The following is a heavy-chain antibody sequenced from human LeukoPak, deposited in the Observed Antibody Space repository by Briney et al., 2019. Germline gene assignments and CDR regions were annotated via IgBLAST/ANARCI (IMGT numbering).Heavy chain of an antibody. CDR3: ASHRVGGSRWYDPFDY. Sequence: ASVKVSCKASGGTFSSYAITWVRQAPGQGLEWMGGIIPIFGTANYAQKFQGRVTITTDESTSTAYMELSSLRSEDTAVYYCASHRVGGSRWYDPFDYWGQGTLVTVSS. CDR2: IIPIFGTA. D-gene: IGHD6-13*01. V-gene: IGHV1-69*05. J-gene: IGHJ4*02. CDR1: GGTFSSYA.